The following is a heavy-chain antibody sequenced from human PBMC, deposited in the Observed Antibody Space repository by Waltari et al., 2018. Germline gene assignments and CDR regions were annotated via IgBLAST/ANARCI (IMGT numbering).Heavy chain of an antibody. CDR3: AKDSAGSSWYGY. D-gene: IGHD6-13*01. J-gene: IGHJ4*02. V-gene: IGHV3-23*01. CDR1: GFTFSSYA. Sequence: EVQLLESGGGLVQPGGSLRLSCAASGFTFSSYAMSRVRQAPGKGLEWVSASSGSGGSTYYADSVKGRFTISRDNSKNTLYLQMNSLRAEDTAVYYCAKDSAGSSWYGYWGQGTLVTVSS. CDR2: SSGSGGST.